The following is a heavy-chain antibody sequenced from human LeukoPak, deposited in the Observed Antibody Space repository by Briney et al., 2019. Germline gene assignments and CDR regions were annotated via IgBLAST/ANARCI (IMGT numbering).Heavy chain of an antibody. J-gene: IGHJ6*03. CDR3: ARAPDYSSYYYYYMDV. CDR2: INHSGST. V-gene: IGHV4-34*01. CDR1: GGSFSGYY. Sequence: SETLSLTCAVSGGSFSGYYWSWVRQPPGKGLEWIGEINHSGSTNYYPSLTSRVTISVDTSKNQYALELSSGAAADTAVYYGARAPDYSSYYYYYMDVWGKGTTVTVSS. D-gene: IGHD4-11*01.